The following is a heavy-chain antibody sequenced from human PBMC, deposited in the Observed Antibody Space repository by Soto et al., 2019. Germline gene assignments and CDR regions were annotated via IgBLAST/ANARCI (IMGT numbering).Heavy chain of an antibody. CDR2: IWYDGNNK. J-gene: IGHJ4*02. D-gene: IGHD2-21*01. CDR1: GFTFSSYG. CDR3: AIGLHSLFDY. V-gene: IGHV3-33*01. Sequence: QVQLVESGGGVVQPGGSLRLSCAASGFTFSSYGMHWVRQAPGKGLEWVAVIWYDGNNKYYADSVKGRFTISKDNSNNTLYVQMTSLRAEDTAVYYCAIGLHSLFDYWGQGTLVTVSS.